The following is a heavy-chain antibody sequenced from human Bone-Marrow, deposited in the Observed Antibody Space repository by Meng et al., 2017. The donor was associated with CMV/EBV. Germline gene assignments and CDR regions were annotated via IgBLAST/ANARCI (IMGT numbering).Heavy chain of an antibody. V-gene: IGHV3-74*01. CDR2: INSDGSST. CDR3: ARDSAELRFLEWLSLYLDY. Sequence: GGSLRLSCAVSGFTFSSYWMHWVRQAPGKGLVWVSRINSDGSSTSYADSVKGRFTISRDNAKNTLYLQMNSLRAEDTAVYYCARDSAELRFLEWLSLYLDYWGQGTLVTVSS. D-gene: IGHD3-3*01. CDR1: GFTFSSYW. J-gene: IGHJ4*02.